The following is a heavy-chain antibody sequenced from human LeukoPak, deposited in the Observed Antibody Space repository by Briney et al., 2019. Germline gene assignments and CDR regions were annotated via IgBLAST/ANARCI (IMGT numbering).Heavy chain of an antibody. CDR1: RFTFRNYA. Sequence: GGSLRLSCAASRFTFRNYAMHWVRQAPGKGLEWVAVISSDGTNKDYADSVKGRFSISRDNSKNTLYLQMNRLRADDTAVYYCARDRSQEFDPWGQGTLVTVSS. V-gene: IGHV3-30*04. CDR3: ARDRSQEFDP. CDR2: ISSDGTNK. D-gene: IGHD3-10*01. J-gene: IGHJ5*02.